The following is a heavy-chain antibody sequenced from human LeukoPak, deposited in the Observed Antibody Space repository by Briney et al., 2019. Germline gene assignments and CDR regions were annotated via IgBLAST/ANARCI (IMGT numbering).Heavy chain of an antibody. D-gene: IGHD3-22*01. J-gene: IGHJ3*02. CDR1: GGSISSSGYY. CDR3: ARGGYYYDSSGYYYEFQDHAFDI. Sequence: SETLSLACSVSGGSISSSGYYWGWIRQPPGKGLEWIGEINHSGSTNYNPSLKSRVTISVDTSKNQFSLKLSSVTAADTAVYYCARGGYYYDSSGYYYEFQDHAFDIWGQGTMVTVSS. CDR2: INHSGST. V-gene: IGHV4-39*07.